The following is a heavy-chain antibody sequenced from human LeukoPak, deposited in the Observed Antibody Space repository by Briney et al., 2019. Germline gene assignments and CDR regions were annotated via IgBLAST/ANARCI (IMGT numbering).Heavy chain of an antibody. D-gene: IGHD3-22*01. CDR3: AKDPDSSAV. Sequence: LSLTCTVSGGSISSYYWSWIRQPPGKGLEWVSGISWNSGSIGYADSVKGRFTISRDNAKNSLYLQMNSLRAEDTALYYCAKDPDSSAVWGQGTLVTVSS. J-gene: IGHJ4*02. CDR1: GGSISSYY. CDR2: ISWNSGSI. V-gene: IGHV3-9*01.